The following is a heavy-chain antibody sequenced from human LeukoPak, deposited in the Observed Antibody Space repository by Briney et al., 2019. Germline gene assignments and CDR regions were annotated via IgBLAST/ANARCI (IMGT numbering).Heavy chain of an antibody. V-gene: IGHV4-39*01. Sequence: SETLSLTCTVSGGSINTFNHYWGWIRQPPGKGLEWIGSIYYSGSTYYDASLKSRVAMSVDTSKNQFSLKVRSVTAADTAVYFCARLDWGSRGSGSFDIWGQGTLVIVSS. CDR2: IYYSGST. D-gene: IGHD7-27*01. CDR1: GGSINTFNHY. CDR3: ARLDWGSRGSGSFDI. J-gene: IGHJ4*02.